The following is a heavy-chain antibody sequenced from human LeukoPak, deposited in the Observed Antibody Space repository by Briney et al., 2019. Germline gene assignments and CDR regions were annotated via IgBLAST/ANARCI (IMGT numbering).Heavy chain of an antibody. CDR2: ISGSGGST. CDR1: GFTFDYCA. J-gene: IGHJ4*02. D-gene: IGHD3-22*01. Sequence: GGSLRLSCAASGFTFDYCAMSWVRQAPGKGLEWVSAISGSGGSTYYADSVKGRFTISIDNSKDTLYLQMDSLRAEDTAVYYCAKEGDSSGYYPDYWGQETLVTVSS. CDR3: AKEGDSSGYYPDY. V-gene: IGHV3-23*01.